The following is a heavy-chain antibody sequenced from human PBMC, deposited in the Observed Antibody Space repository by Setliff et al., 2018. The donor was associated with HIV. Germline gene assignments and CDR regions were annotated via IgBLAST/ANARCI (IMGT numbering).Heavy chain of an antibody. CDR2: IFGSGIT. CDR3: ARYCGGDCYPSAYYMDV. D-gene: IGHD2-21*01. V-gene: IGHV4-31*03. Sequence: KPSETLSLTCTLSGFSISSDGFYWNWIRQRPGKGLEWIGYIFGSGITYHNPSLKSRLRISIDTSANQFSVELSSVTAADTAVYYCARYCGGDCYPSAYYMDVWGKGTTVTVSS. J-gene: IGHJ6*03. CDR1: GFSISSDGFY.